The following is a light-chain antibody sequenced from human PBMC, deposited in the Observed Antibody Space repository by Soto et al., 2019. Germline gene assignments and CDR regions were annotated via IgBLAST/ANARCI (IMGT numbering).Light chain of an antibody. V-gene: IGKV3-20*01. Sequence: EIVLTQSPGTLSLSPGERATLSCRASQSVSSSFLAWYQQKPGQAPRLLIYCVSSRATGFKDRFSGSGSGTDFTLTISRLEPEDFAEYYCQLYDSSQWTLAQGTKVDIK. CDR1: QSVSSSF. J-gene: IGKJ1*01. CDR2: CVS. CDR3: QLYDSSQWT.